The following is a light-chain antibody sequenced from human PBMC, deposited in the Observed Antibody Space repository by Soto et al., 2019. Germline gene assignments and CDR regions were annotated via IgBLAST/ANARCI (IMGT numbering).Light chain of an antibody. CDR1: SIGTTG. V-gene: IGLV3-21*04. CDR3: QLCDCGSDHGV. J-gene: IGLJ3*02. CDR2: YDS. Sequence: SYELTQPPSVSVAPGQTATITCGGNSIGTTGVHWYQQKPGQAPVLVIYYDSDRPSGIPERFSGSNSGNTATLTISRVEAGDEDDYYCQLCDCGSDHGVFGGGTKVTVL.